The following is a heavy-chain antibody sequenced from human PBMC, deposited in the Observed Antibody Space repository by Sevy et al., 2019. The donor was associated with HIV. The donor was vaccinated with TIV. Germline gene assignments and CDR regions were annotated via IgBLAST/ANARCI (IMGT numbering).Heavy chain of an antibody. Sequence: GGSLRFSCAASGFDFNHHWMSWVRQAPQKGLEWVANIKQDGSETYYVGSLEGRFTISRDNAKNSLSLQINDLRAEDTAVYYCARLPTGLQSFNYLLSTYFDSWGQGTLVTVSS. D-gene: IGHD3-9*01. J-gene: IGHJ4*02. CDR1: GFDFNHHW. CDR2: IKQDGSET. V-gene: IGHV3-7*01. CDR3: ARLPTGLQSFNYLLSTYFDS.